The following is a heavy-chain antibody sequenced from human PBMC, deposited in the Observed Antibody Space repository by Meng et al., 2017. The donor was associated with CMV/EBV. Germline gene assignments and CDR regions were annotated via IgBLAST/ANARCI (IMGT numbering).Heavy chain of an antibody. CDR2: ISSSSSYI. V-gene: IGHV3-21*01. Sequence: GGSLRLSCAASGFTFSSYSMDWVRQAPGKGLEWVSSISSSSSYIYYADSVKGRFTISRDNAKNSLYLQMNSLRAEDTAVYYCARIGERWFDPWGQGTLVTVSS. CDR1: GFTFSSYS. CDR3: ARIGERWFDP. J-gene: IGHJ5*02.